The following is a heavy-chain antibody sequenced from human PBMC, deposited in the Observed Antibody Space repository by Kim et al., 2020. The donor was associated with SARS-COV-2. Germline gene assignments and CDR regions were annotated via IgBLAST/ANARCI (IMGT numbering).Heavy chain of an antibody. D-gene: IGHD3-22*01. CDR1: GFTFSSSG. J-gene: IGHJ3*02. CDR3: AREASRDLIGTFDI. CDR2: IQYDGSSK. V-gene: IGHV3-30*02. Sequence: GGSLRLSCVASGFTFSSSGIHWVRQAPGKGLEWVAFIQYDGSSKYYIDSVKGRFTISRDNSKNTVYLEMNSVRAEDTAIYSCAREASRDLIGTFDIWGQGTMVTVSS.